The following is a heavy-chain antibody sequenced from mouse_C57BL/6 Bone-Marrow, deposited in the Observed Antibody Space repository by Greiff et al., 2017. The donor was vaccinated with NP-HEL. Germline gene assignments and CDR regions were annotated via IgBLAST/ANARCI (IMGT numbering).Heavy chain of an antibody. CDR2: IDPSDSYT. Sequence: VQLQQSGAELVMPGASVKLSCKASGYTFTSYWMHWVKQRPGQGLEWIGEIDPSDSYTNYNQKFKGKSTLTVDKSSSTAYMQLSSLTSEDSAVYYCARSPPYYYGSSYEGFAYWGQGTLVTVSA. J-gene: IGHJ3*01. CDR3: ARSPPYYYGSSYEGFAY. D-gene: IGHD1-1*01. CDR1: GYTFTSYW. V-gene: IGHV1-69*01.